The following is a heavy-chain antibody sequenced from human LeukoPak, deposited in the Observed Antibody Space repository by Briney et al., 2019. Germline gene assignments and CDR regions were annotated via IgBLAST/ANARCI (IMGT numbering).Heavy chain of an antibody. CDR1: GFTFSSYA. D-gene: IGHD2-15*01. J-gene: IGHJ4*02. Sequence: GRSLRLSCAASGFTFSSYAMSWVRQAPGKGLEGVSAISGSGGSTYYADSVKGRFTISRDNSKNTLYLQMNSLRAEDTAVYYCAKTSCCGIYFDYWGQGTLVTVSS. CDR2: ISGSGGST. V-gene: IGHV3-23*01. CDR3: AKTSCCGIYFDY.